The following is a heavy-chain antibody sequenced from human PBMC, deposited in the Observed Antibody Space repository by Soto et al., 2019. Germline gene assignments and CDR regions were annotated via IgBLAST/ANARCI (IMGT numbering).Heavy chain of an antibody. V-gene: IGHV4-34*01. Sequence: QVQLQQWGAGLLKPSETLSLTCAVYGGSFSGHYWSWIRQPPGKGLEWIGEINHSGSTNYNPSLKSRVTISVDTSKNQFSLKLSSVTAADTAVYYCARGRRTMVTLDYWRQGTLVTVSS. CDR1: GGSFSGHY. D-gene: IGHD4-17*01. J-gene: IGHJ4*02. CDR3: ARGRRTMVTLDY. CDR2: INHSGST.